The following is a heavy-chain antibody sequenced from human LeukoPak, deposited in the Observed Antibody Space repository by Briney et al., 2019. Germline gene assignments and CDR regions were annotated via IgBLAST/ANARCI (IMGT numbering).Heavy chain of an antibody. CDR1: GFTFDDYG. CDR2: ISSNGGST. D-gene: IGHD1-26*01. CDR3: ARLVGGSYSDY. Sequence: GESLRLSCAASGFTFDDYGMSWVRQAPGKGLEYVSTISSNGGSTYYANSVKGRFTISRDNSKNTLYLQMGSLRAEDMAVYYCARLVGGSYSDYWGQGTLVTVSS. J-gene: IGHJ4*02. V-gene: IGHV3-64*01.